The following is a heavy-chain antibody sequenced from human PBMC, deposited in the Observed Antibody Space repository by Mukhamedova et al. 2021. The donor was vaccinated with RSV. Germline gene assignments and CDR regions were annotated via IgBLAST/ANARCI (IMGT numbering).Heavy chain of an antibody. CDR2: IYASGST. J-gene: IGHJ4*02. V-gene: IGHV4-4*07. Sequence: GLEWIGHIYASGSTNYNPSLKSRVTMSVDTSNNRFSLKLSSGTAADTAVYYCARTSYIAAAASYYFDYWGQGTLVTVSS. CDR3: ARTSYIAAAASYYFDY. D-gene: IGHD6-13*01.